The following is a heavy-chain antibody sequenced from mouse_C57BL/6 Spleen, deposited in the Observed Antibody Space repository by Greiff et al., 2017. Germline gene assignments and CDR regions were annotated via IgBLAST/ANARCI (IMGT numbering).Heavy chain of an antibody. CDR1: GFTFSDYY. J-gene: IGHJ4*01. D-gene: IGHD1-1*01. V-gene: IGHV5-16*01. CDR3: ARAFGSSYAMDY. Sequence: EVKVVESEGGLVQPGSSMKLSCTASGFTFSDYYMAWVRQVPEKGLEWVANINYDGSSTYYLDSLKSRFIISRDNAKNILYLQMSSLKSEDTATYYCARAFGSSYAMDYWGQGTSVTVSS. CDR2: INYDGSST.